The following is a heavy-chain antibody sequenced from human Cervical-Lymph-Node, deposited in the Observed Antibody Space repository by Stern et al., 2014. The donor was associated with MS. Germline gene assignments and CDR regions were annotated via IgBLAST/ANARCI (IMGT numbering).Heavy chain of an antibody. CDR2: ISWNSGSI. CDR3: DY. CDR1: GFIFDDYA. J-gene: IGHJ4*02. D-gene: IGHD4-17*01. Sequence: EVQLVESGGGLVQPGRSLRLSCAASGFIFDDYAMHWVRQAPGKGLEWVSGISWNSGSIAYADSVKGRFTISSLRVEDTAFYYCAKDGSYGDYAGEFDYWGQGTLVSVSS. V-gene: IGHV3-9*01.